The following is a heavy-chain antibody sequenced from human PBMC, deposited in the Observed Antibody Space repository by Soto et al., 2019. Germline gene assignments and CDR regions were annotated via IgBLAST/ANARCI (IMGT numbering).Heavy chain of an antibody. V-gene: IGHV3-23*01. J-gene: IGHJ4*02. CDR3: AKDSNKYSSSLRGRYFDY. CDR2: ISGGGSTA. Sequence: NWVRQAPGKGLEWVTGISGGGSTAFYADSVKGRFTISRDNAKNTVVLQMDSLRAEDTAIYYCAKDSNKYSSSLRGRYFDYWGQGTLVT. D-gene: IGHD3-22*01.